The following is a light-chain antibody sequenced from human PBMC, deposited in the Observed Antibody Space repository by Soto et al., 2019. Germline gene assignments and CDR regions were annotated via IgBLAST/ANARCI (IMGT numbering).Light chain of an antibody. CDR1: SSDFVNYNV. CDR3: CSYTGSSTRYV. CDR2: EAT. V-gene: IGLV2-23*01. J-gene: IGLJ1*01. Sequence: QSALTQPASVSGSPGQSITISCTGTSSDFVNYNVVSWYQQYPGKAPKLMIYEATKRPSGVSNRFSGSKSDNTASLTISGLQAEDEAHYYCCSYTGSSTRYVFGPGTKVTVL.